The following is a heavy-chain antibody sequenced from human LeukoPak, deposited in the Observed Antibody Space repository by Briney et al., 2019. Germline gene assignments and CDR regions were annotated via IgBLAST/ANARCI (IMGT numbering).Heavy chain of an antibody. V-gene: IGHV3-23*01. D-gene: IGHD6-19*01. J-gene: IGHJ4*02. CDR1: GFTFSSYA. Sequence: PGGSLRLSCAASGFTFSSYAMSWVRQAPGKGLEWVSAISGSGGSTYYADSVKGRFTISRDNSKNTLYLQMNSLRAEDTAVYYCAKDLLFRDSSGWYGGDYWGQGTLVTVSS. CDR3: AKDLLFRDSSGWYGGDY. CDR2: ISGSGGST.